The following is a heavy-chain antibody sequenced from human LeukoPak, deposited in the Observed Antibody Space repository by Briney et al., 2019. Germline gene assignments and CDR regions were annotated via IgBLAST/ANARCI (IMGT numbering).Heavy chain of an antibody. Sequence: ASVKVSCKASGYTFTSYAMHWVRQAPGQRLEWMGWINAGNGNTKYSQEFQGRVTITRDTSASTAYMELSSLRSEDTAVYYCASGYCSGGSCYSGSVHWFDPWGQGTLVTVSS. CDR2: INAGNGNT. D-gene: IGHD2-15*01. J-gene: IGHJ5*02. V-gene: IGHV1-3*03. CDR1: GYTFTSYA. CDR3: ASGYCSGGSCYSGSVHWFDP.